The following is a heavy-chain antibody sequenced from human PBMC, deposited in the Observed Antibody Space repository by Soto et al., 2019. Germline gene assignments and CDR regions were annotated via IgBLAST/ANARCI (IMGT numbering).Heavy chain of an antibody. CDR3: ARGFYDFWSGYPKAADY. Sequence: QVQLQESGPGLVKPSQTLSLTCTVSGGSISSGGYYWSWIRQHPGKGLEWIGYIYYSGSTYYNPSLKSRVTISVDTSKIQFSLKLSSVTAADTAVYYCARGFYDFWSGYPKAADYWGQGTLVTVSS. CDR2: IYYSGST. J-gene: IGHJ4*02. D-gene: IGHD3-3*01. V-gene: IGHV4-31*03. CDR1: GGSISSGGYY.